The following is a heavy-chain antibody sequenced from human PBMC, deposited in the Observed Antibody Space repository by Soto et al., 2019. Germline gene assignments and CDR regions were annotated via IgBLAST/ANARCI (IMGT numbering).Heavy chain of an antibody. J-gene: IGHJ4*02. D-gene: IGHD4-17*01. CDR2: IKSKPDGRAT. CDR3: STAHTVDT. CDR1: GLNFSDTW. Sequence: PGGSLRLSCAASGLNFSDTWMNWVRRAPGKSLEWVGRIKSKPDGRATDYAAPVRGRFTLSRDDSKNTVFLQMHSLRLEETGVYYCSTAHTVDTWGRGPMVTVCS. V-gene: IGHV3-15*01.